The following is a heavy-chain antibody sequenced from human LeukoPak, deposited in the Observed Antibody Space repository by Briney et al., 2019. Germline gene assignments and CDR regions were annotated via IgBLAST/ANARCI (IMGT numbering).Heavy chain of an antibody. Sequence: WETLSLTCTVSGGSVSSSSYYWGWIRKPPGKGLEWIGSIYYSGSTYYNPSLKSRVTISVDTSNNQFSLKLNSVTAADTAVYYCARHVFTSGSYRDYWGQGTLVTVSS. V-gene: IGHV4-39*01. CDR2: IYYSGST. J-gene: IGHJ4*02. CDR1: GGSVSSSSYY. CDR3: ARHVFTSGSYRDY. D-gene: IGHD3-10*01.